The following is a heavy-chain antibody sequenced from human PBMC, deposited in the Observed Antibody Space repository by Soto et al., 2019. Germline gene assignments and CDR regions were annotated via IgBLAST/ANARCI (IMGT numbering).Heavy chain of an antibody. CDR1: GFTFSSYA. CDR2: ISGSGGST. J-gene: IGHJ6*02. Sequence: EVQLLESGGGLVQPGGSLRLSCAASGFTFSSYAMSWVRQAPGKRLEWVSTISGSGGSTDHADSAKGRFTISRGNSRNSLYLQMNSLRAEDTAVYYCAKDEGTMFRGELHVWGQGTTVTVSS. D-gene: IGHD3-10*01. CDR3: AKDEGTMFRGELHV. V-gene: IGHV3-23*01.